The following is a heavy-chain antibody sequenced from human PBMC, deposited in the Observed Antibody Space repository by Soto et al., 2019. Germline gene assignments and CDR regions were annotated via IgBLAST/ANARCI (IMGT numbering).Heavy chain of an antibody. J-gene: IGHJ3*02. CDR1: GFIFKHAY. Sequence: PGGSLRLSCAASGFIFKHAYMNWVRQAPGKGLEWVGRIRSKTDGETSDNSAPVKGRFTISRDDSTNTLYLQMNSLKTEDTAVYYCTTITLTYYHDSSGPGAFDIWGQGTMVTVSS. CDR2: IRSKTDGETS. D-gene: IGHD3-22*01. CDR3: TTITLTYYHDSSGPGAFDI. V-gene: IGHV3-15*07.